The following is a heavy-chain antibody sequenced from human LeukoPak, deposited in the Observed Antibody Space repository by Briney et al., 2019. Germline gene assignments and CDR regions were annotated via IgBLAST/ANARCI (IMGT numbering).Heavy chain of an antibody. CDR1: GGSISSRSCN. CDR3: ARQGDGGRAFDY. D-gene: IGHD4-23*01. CDR2: IYYSGNT. V-gene: IGHV4-39*01. Sequence: SETLSLTCTASGGSISSRSCNWGWIRQTPGKGLEWIGTIYYSGNTYYNASLKSRVSISGDTSKNQFSLRLTSVTATDTAVYYCARQGDGGRAFDYWGQGILVTVSS. J-gene: IGHJ4*02.